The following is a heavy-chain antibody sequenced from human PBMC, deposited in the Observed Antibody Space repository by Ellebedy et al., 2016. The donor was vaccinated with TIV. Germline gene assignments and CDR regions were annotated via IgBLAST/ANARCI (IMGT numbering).Heavy chain of an antibody. V-gene: IGHV3-66*01. CDR2: IYSGGST. D-gene: IGHD6-13*01. CDR1: GFTVSNNY. CDR3: ATLSQQLVSLDN. J-gene: IGHJ4*02. Sequence: GGSLRLSCAASGFTVSNNYMSWVRQAPGKGLEWLSVIYSGGSTYYADSVKGRFVISRDNSKNTLFLQMNSLRAEDTALYYCATLSQQLVSLDNWGRGTLVTVSS.